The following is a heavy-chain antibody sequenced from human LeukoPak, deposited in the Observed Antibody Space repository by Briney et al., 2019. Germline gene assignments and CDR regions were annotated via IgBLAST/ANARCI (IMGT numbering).Heavy chain of an antibody. J-gene: IGHJ6*03. CDR2: INTDGSST. V-gene: IGHV3-74*01. CDR3: ARGAYLNYYMDV. Sequence: PGGSLRLSCAASGFTFSSYWIHWVRQAPGKGLVWVSRINTDGSSTNHADSVKGRFTISRDNAENTLYLQMNSLRAEDTAVYYCARGAYLNYYMDVWGKGTTVTVSS. D-gene: IGHD2-21*01. CDR1: GFTFSSYW.